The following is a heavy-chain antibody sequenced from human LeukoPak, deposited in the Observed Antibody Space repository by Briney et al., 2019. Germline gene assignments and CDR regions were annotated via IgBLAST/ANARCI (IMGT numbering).Heavy chain of an antibody. CDR2: INPNSGGT. J-gene: IGHJ4*02. Sequence: GASVKVSCKASGYTFTGYYMHWVRQAPGQGLEWMGWINPNSGGTNYAQKFQGRVTMARDTSISTAYMELSRLRSDDTAVYYCATPYSSSWSLDYWGQGTLVTVSS. CDR3: ATPYSSSWSLDY. V-gene: IGHV1-2*02. CDR1: GYTFTGYY. D-gene: IGHD6-13*01.